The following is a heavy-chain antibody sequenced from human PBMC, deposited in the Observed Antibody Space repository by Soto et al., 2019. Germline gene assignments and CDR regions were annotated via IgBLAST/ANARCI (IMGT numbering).Heavy chain of an antibody. CDR1: GFTFSSYW. CDR2: INRDGSRT. D-gene: IGHD3-22*01. Sequence: EVQLVESGGGIVQPGGSLRLSCAASGFTFSSYWMHWVRQAPGKGLVWVSRINRDGSRTSYADSAKGRFTISRDNAKNTVYLQMNSLRAEDTAVYYCARGDGDYYDGNGYLGRHWGQGTLVTVSS. J-gene: IGHJ4*02. V-gene: IGHV3-74*01. CDR3: ARGDGDYYDGNGYLGRH.